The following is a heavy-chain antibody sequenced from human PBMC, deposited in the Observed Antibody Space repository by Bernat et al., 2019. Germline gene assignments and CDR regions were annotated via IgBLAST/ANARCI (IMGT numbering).Heavy chain of an antibody. D-gene: IGHD5-24*01. CDR1: GYTFTSYY. Sequence: QVQLVQSGAEVKKPGASVKVSCKASGYTFTSYYMHWVRQAPGQGLEWMGIINPSSGSTSYAQKFQGRVTMTRDTSTSTVYMELSSLRSEDTAVYYCAREDPVEMATAYWGQGTLVTVSS. J-gene: IGHJ4*02. CDR3: AREDPVEMATAY. CDR2: INPSSGST. V-gene: IGHV1-46*01.